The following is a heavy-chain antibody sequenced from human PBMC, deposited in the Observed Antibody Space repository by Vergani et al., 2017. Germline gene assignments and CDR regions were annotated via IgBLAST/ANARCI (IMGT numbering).Heavy chain of an antibody. CDR2: ISSSGSTI. V-gene: IGHV3-48*04. Sequence: EVQLVESGGGLVQPGGSLRLSCAASGFTFSSYAMSWVRQAPGKGLEWVSYISSSGSTIYYADSVKGRFTISRDNAKNSLYLQMNSLRAEDTAVYYCARGRTVSGLGAFEIWGQGTMVTVSS. J-gene: IGHJ3*02. CDR1: GFTFSSYA. CDR3: ARGRTVSGLGAFEI. D-gene: IGHD6-19*01.